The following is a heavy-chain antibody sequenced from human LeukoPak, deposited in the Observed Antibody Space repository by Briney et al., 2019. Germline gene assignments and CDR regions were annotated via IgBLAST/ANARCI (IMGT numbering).Heavy chain of an antibody. CDR2: ISAGADVI. V-gene: IGHV3-23*01. CDR1: GFSFRDYP. CDR3: VKVSLKEWEITGYYFDY. D-gene: IGHD1-26*01. J-gene: IGHJ4*02. Sequence: GGSLRLSCEAAGFSFRDYPMGWVRRASGKRLERVSGISAGADVIFYADPVKGRFTISRDNSKNTLYLQMNSLRAEDTAVYYCVKVSLKEWEITGYYFDYWGQGTLVTVSS.